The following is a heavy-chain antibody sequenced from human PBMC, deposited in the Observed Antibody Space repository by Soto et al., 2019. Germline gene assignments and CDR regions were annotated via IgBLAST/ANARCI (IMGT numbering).Heavy chain of an antibody. CDR2: ISAYNGNT. V-gene: IGHV1-18*01. CDR1: GYTFTSYG. Sequence: ASVKVSCKASGYTFTSYGISWVRQAPGQGLEWMGWISAYNGNTNYAQKLQGRVTMTTDTSTSTAYMELRSLRSDDTAVYYCARGANLRYFDWSFGMDVWGQGTTVTVS. CDR3: ARGANLRYFDWSFGMDV. D-gene: IGHD3-9*01. J-gene: IGHJ6*02.